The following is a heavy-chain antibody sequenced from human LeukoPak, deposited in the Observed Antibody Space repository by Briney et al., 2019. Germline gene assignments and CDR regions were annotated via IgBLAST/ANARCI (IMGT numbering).Heavy chain of an antibody. J-gene: IGHJ5*02. V-gene: IGHV4-31*03. CDR3: ARRLTQYGCFDP. Sequence: PSETLSLTCTVSGVSISSGGYYWSWIRQHPGKGLEWIGYIYYSGSTYYNPSLKSRVTISVDTSKNQFSLKLSSVTAADTAVYYCARRLTQYGCFDPWGQGTLVTVSS. CDR1: GVSISSGGYY. D-gene: IGHD2-15*01. CDR2: IYYSGST.